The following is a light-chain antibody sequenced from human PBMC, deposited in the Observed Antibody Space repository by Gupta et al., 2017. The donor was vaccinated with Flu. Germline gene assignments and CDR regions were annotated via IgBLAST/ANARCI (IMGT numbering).Light chain of an antibody. J-gene: IGKJ1*01. Sequence: EIVMTQSPATLSVSPGERATLSCRASQSVSSNLAWYQQKPGQAPRLLIYGASTRATGIPARFSGSGYGTEFTLTISSRQSEDFAVYYCQQYNNWPPIAFGQGTNVEIK. CDR1: QSVSSN. CDR2: GAS. CDR3: QQYNNWPPIA. V-gene: IGKV3-15*01.